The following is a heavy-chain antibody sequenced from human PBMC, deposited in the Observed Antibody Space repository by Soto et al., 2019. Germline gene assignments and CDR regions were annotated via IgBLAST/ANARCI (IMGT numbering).Heavy chain of an antibody. CDR2: IYPGDSDT. CDR1: GYSFTSYW. V-gene: IGHV5-51*01. Sequence: GESLKISCKGSGYSFTSYWIGWVRQMPGKGLEWMGIIYPGDSDTRYSPSFQGQVTISADKSISTAYLQWSSLKASDTAMYYCARQAEGYYYYYYMDVWGKGTTVTVSS. J-gene: IGHJ6*03. CDR3: ARQAEGYYYYYYMDV.